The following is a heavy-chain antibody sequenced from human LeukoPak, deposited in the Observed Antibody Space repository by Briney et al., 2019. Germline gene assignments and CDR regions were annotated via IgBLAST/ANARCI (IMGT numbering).Heavy chain of an antibody. V-gene: IGHV3-74*01. CDR1: GFTFSSYW. Sequence: GGSLRLSCVASGFTFSSYWMHWVRQDPRKGLVWVSRINGDGRNINYADSVRGRFTISRDNAKNTLYLQINSLRAEDTAVYYCAKSAVRGVPVLGNWGQGTLVTVSS. J-gene: IGHJ4*02. CDR3: AKSAVRGVPVLGN. D-gene: IGHD3-3*01. CDR2: INGDGRNI.